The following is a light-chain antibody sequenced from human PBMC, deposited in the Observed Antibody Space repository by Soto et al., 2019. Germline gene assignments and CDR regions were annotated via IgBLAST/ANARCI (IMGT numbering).Light chain of an antibody. CDR3: QSYDISLSGSRV. CDR1: NSNIGAGYD. J-gene: IGLJ3*02. V-gene: IGLV1-40*01. CDR2: DNN. Sequence: QSVLTQPPSVSGAPGQRVNISCTGSNSNIGAGYDVHWYQQLPGAAPKLLIFDNNYRPSGVPDRFSGSKSGTSASLAITGLQAEDEADYYCQSYDISLSGSRVFGGGTQLTVL.